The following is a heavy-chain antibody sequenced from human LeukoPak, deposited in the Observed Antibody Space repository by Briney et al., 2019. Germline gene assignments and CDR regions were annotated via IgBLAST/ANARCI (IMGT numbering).Heavy chain of an antibody. V-gene: IGHV1-46*01. J-gene: IGHJ4*02. CDR3: ARADCGGDCYPSTYFDG. CDR2: INPSGGST. CDR1: GYTFTRCY. Sequence: ASVKVSCKASGYTFTRCYMHWVRQAPGQGLEWMGIINPSGGSTSYAQKFQRRVTMTRDTSTSTVYMELSSLRCEDTAVYYCARADCGGDCYPSTYFDGWGQGTLVTASS. D-gene: IGHD2-21*01.